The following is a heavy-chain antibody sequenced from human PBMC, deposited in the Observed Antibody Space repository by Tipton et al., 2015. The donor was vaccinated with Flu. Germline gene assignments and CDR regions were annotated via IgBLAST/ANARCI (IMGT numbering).Heavy chain of an antibody. CDR2: ISWNSGSI. CDR1: GFTFDDYA. J-gene: IGHJ4*02. Sequence: SLRLSCAASGFTFDDYAMHWVRQAPGKGLEWVSGISWNSGSIGYVDSVKGRFTISRDNAKNSLYLQMNSLRAEDTALYYCAKDGKGGGELFDYWGQGTLVTASS. D-gene: IGHD1-7*01. CDR3: AKDGKGGGELFDY. V-gene: IGHV3-9*01.